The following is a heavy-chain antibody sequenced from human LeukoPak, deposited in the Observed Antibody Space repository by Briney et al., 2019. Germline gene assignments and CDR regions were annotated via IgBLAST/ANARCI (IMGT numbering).Heavy chain of an antibody. CDR2: ISYDGSNK. V-gene: IGHV3-30*18. CDR3: AKDAVRDLRFGYGMDV. J-gene: IGHJ6*02. Sequence: GGPLRLSCAASGFTVSSNYMSWVRQAPGKGLEWVAVISYDGSNKYYADSVKGRFTIARDNSKNTLYLQMNSLRAEDTAVYYCAKDAVRDLRFGYGMDVWGQGTTVTVSS. CDR1: GFTVSSNY. D-gene: IGHD3-3*01.